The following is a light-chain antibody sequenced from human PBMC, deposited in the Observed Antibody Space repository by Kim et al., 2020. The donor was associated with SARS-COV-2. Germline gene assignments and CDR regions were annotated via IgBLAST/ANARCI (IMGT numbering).Light chain of an antibody. CDR2: EVT. CDR3: SSYAGIKLA. V-gene: IGLV2-8*01. CDR1: RNDIDGYNY. Sequence: GQADTRSCNGTRNDIDGYNYISWYQQDPGKAPKLMNYEVTKRPSGVPDRFSGSKSGITASLTVTGLQAEDEADYYCSSYAGIKLAFGGGTKVTIL. J-gene: IGLJ2*01.